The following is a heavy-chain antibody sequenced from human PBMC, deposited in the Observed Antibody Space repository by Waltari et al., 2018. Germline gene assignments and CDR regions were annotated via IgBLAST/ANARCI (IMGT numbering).Heavy chain of an antibody. V-gene: IGHV1-18*01. J-gene: IGHJ4*02. CDR3: ATVSIAVAGDVFDY. CDR1: GYTFTNYG. Sequence: QVQLVQSGGEVKKPGASVKVSCKASGYTFTNYGFIWVRQAPGQGLEWMGWISAYNGNTDYAQKLQGRVTITADTSTDTAYMELSSLRSEDTAVYYCATVSIAVAGDVFDYWGQGTLVTVSS. CDR2: ISAYNGNT. D-gene: IGHD6-19*01.